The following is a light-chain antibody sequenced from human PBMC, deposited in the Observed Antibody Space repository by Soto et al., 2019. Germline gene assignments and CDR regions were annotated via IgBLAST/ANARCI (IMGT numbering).Light chain of an antibody. V-gene: IGLV2-11*01. Sequence: QSALTQPRSVSGSPGQSVTVSCTGISSDVYGYNYVSWYQQHPGKAPKLMIYDVSQRPSGVPDRFSGSKSANTASLTISGLQAEDEADYYCSSYARTYVVFGGGTKVTVL. CDR1: SSDVYGYNY. CDR3: SSYARTYVV. CDR2: DVS. J-gene: IGLJ2*01.